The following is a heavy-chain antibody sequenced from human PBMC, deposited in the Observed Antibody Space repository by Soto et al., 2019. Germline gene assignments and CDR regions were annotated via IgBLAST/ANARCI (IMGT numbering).Heavy chain of an antibody. Sequence: QDHLAQSGAEVKKPGSSVTVSCKASGGTFNSYGISWVRQAPGQGLDWMGVIIPLYGTVNYAQKFQGRVSITADKXXXXXXMDLSSLRSDDTAVYYCARVRVIRGVIPSHFGLWGQGTLVTVSS. CDR3: ARVRVIRGVIPSHFGL. CDR2: IIPLYGTV. J-gene: IGHJ4*02. V-gene: IGHV1-69*06. CDR1: GGTFNSYG. D-gene: IGHD3-10*01.